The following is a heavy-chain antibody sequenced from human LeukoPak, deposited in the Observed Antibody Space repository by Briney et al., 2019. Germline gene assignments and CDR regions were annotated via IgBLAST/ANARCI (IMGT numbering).Heavy chain of an antibody. V-gene: IGHV4-30-2*01. CDR2: IYHSGST. CDR3: ASGGDQPLGFDP. Sequence: SQTLSLTCAVSGGSISSGGYSWSWIRQPPGKGLEWIGYIYHSGSTYYHPSLKSRVTISVDRSKNQFSLKLSSVTAADTAVYYCASGGDQPLGFDPWGQGTLVTVSS. J-gene: IGHJ5*02. D-gene: IGHD2-2*01. CDR1: GGSISSGGYS.